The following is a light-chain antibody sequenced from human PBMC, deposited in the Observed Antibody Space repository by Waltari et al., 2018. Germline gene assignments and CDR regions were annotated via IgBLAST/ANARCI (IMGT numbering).Light chain of an antibody. CDR3: QSTDSSGTFVL. J-gene: IGLJ2*01. V-gene: IGLV3-25*03. CDR2: KDS. Sequence: SYELTQPPSVSVSPGQTARITCSADAWPKQYADWYQQKPGQAPMLVIYKDSERPSGIPERFSGSSSGTTVTLTISGVQAEDEADYYCQSTDSSGTFVLFGGGTKLTVL. CDR1: AWPKQY.